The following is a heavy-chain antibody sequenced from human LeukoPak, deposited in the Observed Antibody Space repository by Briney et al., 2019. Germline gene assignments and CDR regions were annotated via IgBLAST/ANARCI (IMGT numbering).Heavy chain of an antibody. J-gene: IGHJ4*02. CDR3: ARDRVGVGSSGWEN. D-gene: IGHD6-19*01. V-gene: IGHV1-2*03. Sequence: LVASVKVSCKASGYTFTGYYIHWVGQAPGQGLEWMGWINPHSGGTNCAQKFQGGVTMTRDTSITTAYMELSSLRSDDTAVYYCARDRVGVGSSGWENWGQGTLVTVSS. CDR2: INPHSGGT. CDR1: GYTFTGYY.